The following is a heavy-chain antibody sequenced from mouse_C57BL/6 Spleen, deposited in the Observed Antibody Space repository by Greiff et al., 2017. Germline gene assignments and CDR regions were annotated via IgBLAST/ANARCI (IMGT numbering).Heavy chain of an antibody. V-gene: IGHV1-55*01. D-gene: IGHD1-1*01. Sequence: QVQLQQPGAELVKPGASVKMSCKASGYTFTSYWITWVKQRPGQGLEWIGDIYPGSGSTNYNEKFKSKATLTVDTSSSTAYMQLSSLTSEDSAVYYCARTDYGSSYDAMDYWGQGTSVTVSS. CDR3: ARTDYGSSYDAMDY. J-gene: IGHJ4*01. CDR1: GYTFTSYW. CDR2: IYPGSGST.